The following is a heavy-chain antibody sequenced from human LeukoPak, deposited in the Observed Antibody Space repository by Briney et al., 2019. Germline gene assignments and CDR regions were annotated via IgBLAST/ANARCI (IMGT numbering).Heavy chain of an antibody. CDR2: INHSGST. J-gene: IGHJ4*02. Sequence: SETLSLTCAVYGGSFSGYYWSWIRQPPGKGLEWIGEINHSGSTNYNPSLKSRVTISVDTSKNQFSLKLSSVTAADTAVYYCARRMLQRGFDYWGQGTLVTVSS. CDR1: GGSFSGYY. CDR3: ARRMLQRGFDY. V-gene: IGHV4-34*01. D-gene: IGHD1-1*01.